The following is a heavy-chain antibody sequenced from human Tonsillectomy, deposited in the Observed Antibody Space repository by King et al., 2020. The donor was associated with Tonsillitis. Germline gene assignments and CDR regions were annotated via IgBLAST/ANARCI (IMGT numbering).Heavy chain of an antibody. CDR2: TSPDVSDI. V-gene: IGHV3-30*01. CDR3: ARDAAYVDTALLPDI. CDR1: GFNFTKYA. J-gene: IGHJ3*02. D-gene: IGHD5-18*01. Sequence: VQLVESGGGVVQPGRSLRLSCGASGFNFTKYAMHWVRQPPGQGLEWVALTSPDVSDIEYADSVKGRFTVSRDNSKNTLYLQMNSLRDEDTALYFCARDAAYVDTALLPDIWGQGTRVAVSS.